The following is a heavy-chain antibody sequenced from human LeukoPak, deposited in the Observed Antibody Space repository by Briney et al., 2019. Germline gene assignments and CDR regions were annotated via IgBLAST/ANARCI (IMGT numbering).Heavy chain of an antibody. J-gene: IGHJ5*02. Sequence: GASVKVSCKASGYTFTSYYMHWVRQAPGQGLEWMGAISPSGGSTTYAQKFQGRVTLTRDMSTSTDYLELSSLRSEDTAVYYCARDNSVRDGAWWFNPWGQGTLVTVSS. V-gene: IGHV1-46*01. CDR1: GYTFTSYY. CDR3: ARDNSVRDGAWWFNP. CDR2: ISPSGGST. D-gene: IGHD5-24*01.